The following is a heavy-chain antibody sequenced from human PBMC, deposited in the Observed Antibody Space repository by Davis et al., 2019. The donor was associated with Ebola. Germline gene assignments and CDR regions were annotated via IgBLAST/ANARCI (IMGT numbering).Heavy chain of an antibody. V-gene: IGHV1-3*01. CDR2: INAGNGNT. CDR1: GYTFTSYA. D-gene: IGHD3-22*01. Sequence: AASVKVSCKASGYTFTSYAMHWVRQAPGQRLEWMGWINAGNGNTKYSQKFQGRVTITRDTSASTAYMELSSLRSEDTAVYYCARDITMIVVDWPDYWGQGTLVTVSS. J-gene: IGHJ4*02. CDR3: ARDITMIVVDWPDY.